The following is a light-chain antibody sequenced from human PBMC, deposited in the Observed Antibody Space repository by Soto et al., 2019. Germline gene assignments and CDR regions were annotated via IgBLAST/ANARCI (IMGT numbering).Light chain of an antibody. CDR1: SSDVGSYNL. CDR3: CSYAGSSSYV. V-gene: IGLV2-23*01. J-gene: IGLJ1*01. Sequence: QSVLTQPASVSVYPGQSITVSCTGTSSDVGSYNLVSWYQQHPGKAPKLMIYEGSKRPSGVSNRFSGSKSGNTASLTISGLQAEDEADYYCCSYAGSSSYVFGTGTKVTVL. CDR2: EGS.